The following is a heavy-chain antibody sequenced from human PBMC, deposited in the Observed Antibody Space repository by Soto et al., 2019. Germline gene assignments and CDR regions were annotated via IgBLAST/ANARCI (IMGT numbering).Heavy chain of an antibody. J-gene: IGHJ4*02. D-gene: IGHD6-19*01. CDR3: AKAWSDARNRERCGLVNY. Sequence: EVQLLESGGDLAQPGGSLRLSCAASGFTFSSYAMTWVRQAPGKGLEWVSTISSSGASTYYADSVEGRFTISRDNSKNTVFLQMNGLRAEDTAVYYCAKAWSDARNRERCGLVNYWGQGTLVTVSS. V-gene: IGHV3-23*01. CDR2: ISSSGAST. CDR1: GFTFSSYA.